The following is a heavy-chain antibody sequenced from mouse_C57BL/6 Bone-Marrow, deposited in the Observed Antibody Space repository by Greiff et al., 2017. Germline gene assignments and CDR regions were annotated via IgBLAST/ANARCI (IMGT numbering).Heavy chain of an antibody. D-gene: IGHD1-1*01. Sequence: VQLQQPGTELVKPGASVKLSCKASGYTFTSYWMHWVKQRPGQGLEWIGNINPSNGGTNYNEKFKSKATLTVDKSSSTAYMELRSLTSEDSAVYYCARDYYGSSWYFDYWGQGTILTVSS. CDR3: ARDYYGSSWYFDY. CDR1: GYTFTSYW. J-gene: IGHJ2*01. CDR2: INPSNGGT. V-gene: IGHV1-53*01.